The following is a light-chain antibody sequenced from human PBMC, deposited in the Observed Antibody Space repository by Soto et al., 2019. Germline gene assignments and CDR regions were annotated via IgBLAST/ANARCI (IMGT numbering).Light chain of an antibody. CDR2: GAS. CDR1: QSVRNNY. J-gene: IGKJ2*01. CDR3: QQYYRSPSMYT. V-gene: IGKV3-20*01. Sequence: EIVLTQSPGTLSLSPGERVTLSCRASQSVRNNYLAWYQQKPGQAPRLLIYGASSRAPGIPDRFSGSGSGTDFTLSITTLEPEDFAVYYCQQYYRSPSMYTFGQGTKLEIK.